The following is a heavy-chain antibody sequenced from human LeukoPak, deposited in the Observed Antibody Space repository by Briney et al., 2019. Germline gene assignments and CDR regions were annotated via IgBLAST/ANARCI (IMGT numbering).Heavy chain of an antibody. Sequence: GGSLTLSCAASGFTVSSNYMSWVRQAPGKGLEWVSVIYSGGSTYYADSVKGRFTISRHNSKNTLYLQMNSLRAEDTAVYYCATNQREAGDYYYGMDVWGQGTTVTVSS. J-gene: IGHJ6*02. D-gene: IGHD6-19*01. V-gene: IGHV3-53*01. CDR3: ATNQREAGDYYYGMDV. CDR2: IYSGGST. CDR1: GFTVSSNY.